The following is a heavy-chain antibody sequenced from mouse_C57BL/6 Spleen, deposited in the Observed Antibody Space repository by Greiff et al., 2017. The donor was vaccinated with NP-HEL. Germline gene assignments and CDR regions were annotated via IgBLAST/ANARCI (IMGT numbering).Heavy chain of an antibody. Sequence: QVQLQQSGAELVKPGASVKLSCEASGYTFTEYTIHWVQQRSGQGLEWIGWFYPGSGSIKYNEKFKDMATFTAAQSSSTVYLDLSRLTSEDSAVYFCARHGLYYYGSSPYYFDYWGQGTTLTVSS. D-gene: IGHD1-1*01. CDR3: ARHGLYYYGSSPYYFDY. J-gene: IGHJ2*01. CDR2: FYPGSGSI. V-gene: IGHV1-62-2*01. CDR1: GYTFTEYT.